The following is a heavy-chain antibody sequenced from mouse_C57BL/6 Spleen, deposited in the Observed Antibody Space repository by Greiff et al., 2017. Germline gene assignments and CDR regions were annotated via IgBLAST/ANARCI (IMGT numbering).Heavy chain of an antibody. J-gene: IGHJ3*01. CDR1: GFNIKDDY. CDR3: TRGSTFAY. Sequence: EVQVVESGAELVRPGASVKLSCTASGFNIKDDYMHWVKQRPEQGLEWIGWIDPENGDTEYASKFQGKATITADTSSNTAYLQLSSLTSEDTAVYYCTRGSTFAYWGQGTLVTVSA. V-gene: IGHV14-4*01. CDR2: IDPENGDT. D-gene: IGHD1-1*01.